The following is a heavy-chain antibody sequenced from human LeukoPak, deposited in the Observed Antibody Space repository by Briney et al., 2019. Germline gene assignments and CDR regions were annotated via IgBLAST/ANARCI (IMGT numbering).Heavy chain of an antibody. D-gene: IGHD1-26*01. J-gene: IGHJ6*02. CDR1: GGTFSSYA. V-gene: IGHV1-69*13. Sequence: SVKVSCKASGGTFSSYAISWERQAPGQGLEWMGGIIPIFGTANYAQKFQGRVTITADESTNTAYMELSSLRSEDTAVYYCASKWEPLYGMDVWGQGTTVTVSS. CDR2: IIPIFGTA. CDR3: ASKWEPLYGMDV.